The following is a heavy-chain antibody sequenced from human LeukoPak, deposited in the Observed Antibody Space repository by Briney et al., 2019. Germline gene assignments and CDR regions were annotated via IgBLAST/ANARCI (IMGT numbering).Heavy chain of an antibody. CDR2: IYPGDSDT. CDR3: ASTTCYDFWSGYYGFDY. D-gene: IGHD3-3*01. Sequence: PGESLKISCKGSGYSFTSYWIGWVRQMPGKGLEWMGIIYPGDSDTRYSPSFQGQVTISADKSISTAYLQWSSLKASDTAMYYCASTTCYDFWSGYYGFDYWGQGTLVTVSS. V-gene: IGHV5-51*01. CDR1: GYSFTSYW. J-gene: IGHJ4*02.